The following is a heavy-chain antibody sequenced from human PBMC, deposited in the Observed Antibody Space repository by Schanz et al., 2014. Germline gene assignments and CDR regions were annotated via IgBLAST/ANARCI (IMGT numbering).Heavy chain of an antibody. CDR1: GFTFSVYW. Sequence: EVQLVESGGGLVQPGGSLRLSCAASGFTFSVYWMHWVRQPPGKGLVSVSRISGDGTTTSYADSVKGRFTISRDNAKYTLYLQMNSLRAEDTAVYYCVKLPGATGTTSHFDYWGQGTLVTVSS. J-gene: IGHJ4*02. V-gene: IGHV3-74*01. CDR2: ISGDGTTT. D-gene: IGHD1-1*01. CDR3: VKLPGATGTTSHFDY.